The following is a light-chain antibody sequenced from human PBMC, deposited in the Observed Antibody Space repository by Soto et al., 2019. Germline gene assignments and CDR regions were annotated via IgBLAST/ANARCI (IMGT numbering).Light chain of an antibody. V-gene: IGLV2-8*01. CDR1: SSDVGGYNF. J-gene: IGLJ1*01. CDR3: SSYAGSNHYV. Sequence: QSVLTQPPYASGSPGQSVTISCTGTSSDVGGYNFVSWYQQHPGKAPKLMIYEVSKRPSGVPDRFSGSKSDYTASLTVSGLQAEDEADYYCSSYAGSNHYVFGAGTKLTVL. CDR2: EVS.